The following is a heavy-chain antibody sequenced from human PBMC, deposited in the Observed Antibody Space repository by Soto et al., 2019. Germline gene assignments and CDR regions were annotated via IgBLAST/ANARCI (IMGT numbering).Heavy chain of an antibody. D-gene: IGHD3-10*01. CDR2: ISYDGSNK. V-gene: IGHV3-30*04. J-gene: IGHJ4*02. CDR1: GFTFSSYA. Sequence: GGSLRLSCAASGFTFSSYAMHWVRQAPGKGLEWVAVISYDGSNKYYADSVKGRFTISRDNSKNTLYLQMNSLRAEDTAVYYCAREGFGGSGSYYNYWGQGTLVTVSS. CDR3: AREGFGGSGSYYNY.